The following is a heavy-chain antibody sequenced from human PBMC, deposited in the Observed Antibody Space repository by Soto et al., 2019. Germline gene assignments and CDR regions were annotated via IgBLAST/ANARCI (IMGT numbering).Heavy chain of an antibody. CDR2: IIPIFGTA. CDR1: GGTFSSYA. V-gene: IGHV1-69*01. Sequence: QVQLVQSGAEVKKPGSSVKVSCKASGGTFSSYAISWVRQAPGQGLEWMGGIIPIFGTANYAQKFQGRVTITEDESTSRAYMELSSLRSEDTAVYYCARDRRGYDYENDAFDIWGQGTMLTVSS. J-gene: IGHJ3*02. D-gene: IGHD5-12*01. CDR3: ARDRRGYDYENDAFDI.